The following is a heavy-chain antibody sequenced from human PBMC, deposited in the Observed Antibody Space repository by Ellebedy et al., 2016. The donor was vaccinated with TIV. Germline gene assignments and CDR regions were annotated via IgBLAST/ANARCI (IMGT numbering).Heavy chain of an antibody. Sequence: ASVKVSCKASGGTFSSYAISWVRQAPGQGLEWMGGIIPIFGTANYAQKFQGRVTITADESTSTAYMELRSLRSDDTAVYYCARDLLNYYDSSGYYAFDIWGQGTMVTVSS. V-gene: IGHV1-69*13. CDR3: ARDLLNYYDSSGYYAFDI. D-gene: IGHD3-22*01. J-gene: IGHJ3*02. CDR1: GGTFSSYA. CDR2: IIPIFGTA.